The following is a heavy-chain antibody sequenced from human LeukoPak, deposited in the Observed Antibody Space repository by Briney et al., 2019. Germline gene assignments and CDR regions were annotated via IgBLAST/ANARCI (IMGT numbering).Heavy chain of an antibody. J-gene: IGHJ4*02. Sequence: SETLSLTCTVSGVSIRSGSYYWSWIRQPAGKGLEWIGRIYTSGTTNYNPSLKSRVTISVDTSKNQFSLKLSSVTAADTAVYYCASSLLTGYYIGSWDYWGQGTLVTVSS. CDR1: GVSIRSGSYY. D-gene: IGHD3-9*01. CDR2: IYTSGTT. CDR3: ASSLLTGYYIGSWDY. V-gene: IGHV4-61*02.